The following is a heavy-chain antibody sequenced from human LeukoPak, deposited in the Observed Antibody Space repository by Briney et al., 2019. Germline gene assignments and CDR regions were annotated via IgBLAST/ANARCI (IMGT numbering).Heavy chain of an antibody. D-gene: IGHD2-2*01. Sequence: SETLSLTCTVSGGSISSGDYYWSWIRQPPGKGLEWIGYIYYSGSTYYNPSLKSRVTISVDTSKNQFSLKLSSVTAADTAVYYCARDRYCSSTSCYSAFDYWGQGTLVTVSS. J-gene: IGHJ4*02. CDR1: GGSISSGDYY. CDR2: IYYSGST. CDR3: ARDRYCSSTSCYSAFDY. V-gene: IGHV4-30-4*08.